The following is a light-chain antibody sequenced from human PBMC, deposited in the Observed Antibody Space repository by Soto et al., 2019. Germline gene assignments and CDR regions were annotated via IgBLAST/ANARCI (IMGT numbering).Light chain of an antibody. CDR3: GTWDSSLSAAVV. Sequence: QSVLTQPPSVSAAPGQKVTISCSGSSSNIGNNYVSWYQQLPGTAPKLLIYDNNKRPSGIPDRFSGSKSGTSATLGITGLQTGDGADYYCGTWDSSLSAAVVFGGGTKLTVL. J-gene: IGLJ2*01. CDR1: SSNIGNNY. CDR2: DNN. V-gene: IGLV1-51*01.